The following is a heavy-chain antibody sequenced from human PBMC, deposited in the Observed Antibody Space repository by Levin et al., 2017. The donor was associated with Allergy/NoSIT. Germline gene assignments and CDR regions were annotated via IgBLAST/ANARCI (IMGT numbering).Heavy chain of an antibody. CDR2: ISSSSSYI. D-gene: IGHD3-10*01. CDR1: GFTFSSYS. J-gene: IGHJ6*02. V-gene: IGHV3-21*01. CDR3: ARDFVLAGSGSYRWREYGMVV. Sequence: GESLKISCAASGFTFSSYSMNWVRQAPGKGLEWVSSISSSSSYIYYADSVKGRFPISRDNSKNSLYLQMNSLRAEDTAVYYCARDFVLAGSGSYRWREYGMVVWGQGTTVTVSS.